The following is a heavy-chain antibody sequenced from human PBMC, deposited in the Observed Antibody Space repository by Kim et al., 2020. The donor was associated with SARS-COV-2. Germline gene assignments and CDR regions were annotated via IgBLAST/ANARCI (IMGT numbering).Heavy chain of an antibody. CDR1: GYTFTSYA. CDR3: ARGVVTMVRGVPGY. V-gene: IGHV7-4-1*02. J-gene: IGHJ4*02. Sequence: ASVKVSCKAFGYTFTSYAMNWVRQAPGQGLEWMGWINTNTGNPTYAQGFTGRFVFSLDTSVSTAYLQISSLKAEDTAVYYCARGVVTMVRGVPGYWGQGTLVTVSS. D-gene: IGHD3-10*01. CDR2: INTNTGNP.